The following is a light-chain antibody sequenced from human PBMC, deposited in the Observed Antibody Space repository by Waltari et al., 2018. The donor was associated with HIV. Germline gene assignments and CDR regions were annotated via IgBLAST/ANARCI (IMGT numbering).Light chain of an antibody. J-gene: IGLJ1*01. CDR3: ATWDDSLNVYV. CDR1: SSNIGRNA. V-gene: IGLV1-36*01. CDR2: YDD. Sequence: QSVLTQPPSVSEVPRQRVTISCSGSSSNIGRNAVSWYQQFPGQAPKLLIYYDDLLPSGLSDRFAGSKSGTSASLTISGLQSEDEAAYFCATWDDSLNVYVFGTATKVTVL.